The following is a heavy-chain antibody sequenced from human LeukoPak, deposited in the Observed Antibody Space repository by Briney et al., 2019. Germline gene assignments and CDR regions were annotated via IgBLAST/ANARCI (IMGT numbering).Heavy chain of an antibody. CDR1: GFTVSSNY. CDR3: ARAYYDNSGLDY. D-gene: IGHD3-22*01. CDR2: IYSGGST. Sequence: PGGSLRLSCAASGFTVSSNYMSWVRQAPGKGLEWVSVIYSGGSTYYADSVKGRFTISRDNSKNTLYLQMNSLRAEDTAVYYCARAYYDNSGLDYLGQGTLVTVSS. J-gene: IGHJ4*02. V-gene: IGHV3-53*01.